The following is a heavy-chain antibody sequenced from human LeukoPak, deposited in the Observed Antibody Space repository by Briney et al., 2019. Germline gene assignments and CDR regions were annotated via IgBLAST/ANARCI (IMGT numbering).Heavy chain of an antibody. Sequence: GGSLRLSCAASGFTFSSYAMSWVRQGPGKGLEWVSAISGSGGSTYYADSVKGRFTISRDNSKNTLYLQMNSLRAEDTAVYYCAKDRDRLSYYMDVWGKGTTVTVSS. CDR2: ISGSGGST. D-gene: IGHD5-24*01. CDR3: AKDRDRLSYYMDV. V-gene: IGHV3-23*01. J-gene: IGHJ6*03. CDR1: GFTFSSYA.